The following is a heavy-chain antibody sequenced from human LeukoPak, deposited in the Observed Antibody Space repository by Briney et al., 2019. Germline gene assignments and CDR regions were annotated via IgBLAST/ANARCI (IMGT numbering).Heavy chain of an antibody. CDR2: IIPILGIA. Sequence: SVKVSCEASGGTFSSYAISWVRQAPGQGLEWVGRIIPILGIANYAQKFQGRVTITADKSTSTAYMELSSLRSEDTAVYYCAKDEMATTVPKYRGQGTLVTVSS. D-gene: IGHD5-24*01. CDR1: GGTFSSYA. CDR3: AKDEMATTVPKY. V-gene: IGHV1-69*04. J-gene: IGHJ4*02.